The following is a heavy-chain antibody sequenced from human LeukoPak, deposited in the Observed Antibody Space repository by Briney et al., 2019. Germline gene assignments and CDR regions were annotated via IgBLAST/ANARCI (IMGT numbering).Heavy chain of an antibody. V-gene: IGHV1-69*06. CDR2: IIPIFGTA. J-gene: IGHJ4*02. CDR3: ARGSDPYYDEGFFDY. D-gene: IGHD3-22*01. CDR1: GGTFSSYA. Sequence: SVKVSCKASGGTFSSYAISWVRQAPGQGLEWMGGIIPIFGTANYAQKFRGRVTITADKSTSTAYMELSSLRSEDTAVYYCARGSDPYYDEGFFDYWGQGTLVTVSS.